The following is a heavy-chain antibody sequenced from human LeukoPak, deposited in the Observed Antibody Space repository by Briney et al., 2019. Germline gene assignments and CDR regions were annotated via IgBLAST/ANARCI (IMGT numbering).Heavy chain of an antibody. CDR2: IWYDGSNK. V-gene: IGHV3-33*01. CDR1: GFTFSSYG. D-gene: IGHD3-10*01. CDR3: ARDSLGVREYYYYGMDV. J-gene: IGHJ6*02. Sequence: GGSLRLSCAASGFTFSSYGMHWVRQAPGKGLEWVAVIWYDGSNKYYADSVKGRFTISRDNSKSTLYLQMNSLRAEDTAVYYCARDSLGVREYYYYGMDVWGQGTTVTVSS.